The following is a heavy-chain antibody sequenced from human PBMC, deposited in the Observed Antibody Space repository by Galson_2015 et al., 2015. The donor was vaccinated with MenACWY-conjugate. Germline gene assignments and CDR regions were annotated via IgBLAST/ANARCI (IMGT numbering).Heavy chain of an antibody. CDR2: GHVDNGKT. CDR3: ARDNGVTIFGVVTQNYFDH. V-gene: IGHV1-3*01. D-gene: IGHD3-3*01. J-gene: IGHJ4*02. Sequence: SVKVSCLASGYTFVNYAIHWVRQAPGQRLEWMGWGHVDNGKTKCSQKLPGRVTINRAASARTVYMELSSLRSEDTAVYYCARDNGVTIFGVVTQNYFDHWGQGTLVTVSS. CDR1: GYTFVNYA.